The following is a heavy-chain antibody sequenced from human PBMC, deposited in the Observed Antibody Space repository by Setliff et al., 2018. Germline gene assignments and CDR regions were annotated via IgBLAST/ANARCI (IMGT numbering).Heavy chain of an antibody. J-gene: IGHJ4*02. D-gene: IGHD3-3*01. CDR2: INHSGST. Sequence: SETLSLTCTVSGGSINSMSYYWGWIRQPPGKGLEWIGEINHSGSTNYNPSLKSRLTISVDASTNQFSLKLYSVTAADTAVYYCRYWSGYYNNDYWGQGTLVTVSS. CDR1: GGSINSMSYY. V-gene: IGHV4-39*07. CDR3: RYWSGYYNNDY.